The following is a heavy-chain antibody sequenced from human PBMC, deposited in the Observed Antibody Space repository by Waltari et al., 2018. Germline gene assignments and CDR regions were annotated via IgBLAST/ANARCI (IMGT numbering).Heavy chain of an antibody. J-gene: IGHJ3*02. CDR1: GGTFCSYV. CDR2: IIPIFGTA. V-gene: IGHV1-69*13. CDR3: ARDSGSYDAFDI. Sequence: QVQLVQSGAAVKKPGSSVKVSSKASGGTFCSYVLSWVRQAPGQGLEWMGGIIPIFGTASYAQKFQGRVTMTADESTSTAYMELSSLRSEDTAVYYCARDSGSYDAFDIWGQGTMVTVSS. D-gene: IGHD1-26*01.